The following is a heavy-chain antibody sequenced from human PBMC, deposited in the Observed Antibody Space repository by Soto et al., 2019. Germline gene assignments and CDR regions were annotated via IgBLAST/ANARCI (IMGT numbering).Heavy chain of an antibody. D-gene: IGHD6-6*01. CDR1: GFTFTTYA. CDR2: ISGSAGST. J-gene: IGHJ4*02. V-gene: IGHV3-23*01. Sequence: EVQLLESGGGLVQPGGSLRLSCAASGFTFTTYAMSWVRQASGKGLKWVSAISGSAGSTYYADSVKGRFTISRDNSKNTLYLQMNSLRAEDTAVYYCAKNWDTTFSSSSHWGQGTLVSVSS. CDR3: AKNWDTTFSSSSH.